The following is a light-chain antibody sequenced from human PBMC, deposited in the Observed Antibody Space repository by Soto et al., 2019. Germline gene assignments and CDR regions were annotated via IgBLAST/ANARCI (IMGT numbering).Light chain of an antibody. J-gene: IGLJ2*01. Sequence: QPVLTQPPSVTGAPGQGVTISCSGSNSSSGAGHHVNWSQQFPGSAPKLLIYSNAARPSGVPDRFSGSKSGTSASLAITGLQAEDEADYYCQSFDSQVLGLLFGGGTKVTVL. V-gene: IGLV1-40*01. CDR3: QSFDSQVLGLL. CDR2: SNA. CDR1: NSSSGAGHH.